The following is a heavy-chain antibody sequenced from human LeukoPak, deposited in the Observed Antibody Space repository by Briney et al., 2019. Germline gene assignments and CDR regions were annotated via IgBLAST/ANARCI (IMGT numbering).Heavy chain of an antibody. J-gene: IGHJ6*02. CDR2: ISAYNGNT. CDR3: ASGSTGTDYYYYGIDV. CDR1: GYTFTSYG. V-gene: IGHV1-18*01. Sequence: ASVKVSCKASGYTFTSYGISWVRQAPGQGLEWMGWISAYNGNTNYAQKLQGRVTMTTDTSTSTAYMELRSLRSDDTAVYYCASGSTGTDYYYYGIDVWGQGTTVTVSS. D-gene: IGHD1-1*01.